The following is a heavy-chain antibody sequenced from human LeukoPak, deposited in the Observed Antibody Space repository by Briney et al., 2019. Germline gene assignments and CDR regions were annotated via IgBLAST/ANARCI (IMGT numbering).Heavy chain of an antibody. CDR3: AKGGKWDVTPFDY. Sequence: GGSLRLSCAASGWVRQSPGKGLEWVSTISGGGGSTYYADSVKGRFTISRDNSKNTLYLQVNSLRAEDTAVYYCAKGGKWDVTPFDYWGQGTLVTISS. CDR1: G. V-gene: IGHV3-23*01. CDR2: ISGGGGST. D-gene: IGHD1-26*01. J-gene: IGHJ4*02.